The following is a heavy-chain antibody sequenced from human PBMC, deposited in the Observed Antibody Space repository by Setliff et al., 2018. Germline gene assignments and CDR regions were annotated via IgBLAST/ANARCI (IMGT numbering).Heavy chain of an antibody. CDR2: INHSGST. Sequence: SETLSLTCAVYGGSFSGYYWSWIRQPPGKGLEWIGEINHSGSTNYNPSLKSRVTISVDTSKNQFSLKLSSVTAADTAVYYCAREYNSGWTPAFDIWGQGTMVTVSS. CDR3: AREYNSGWTPAFDI. CDR1: GGSFSGYY. J-gene: IGHJ3*02. D-gene: IGHD5-12*01. V-gene: IGHV4-34*01.